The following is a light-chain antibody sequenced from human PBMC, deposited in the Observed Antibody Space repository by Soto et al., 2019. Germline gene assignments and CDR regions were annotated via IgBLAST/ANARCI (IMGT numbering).Light chain of an antibody. CDR2: GAS. J-gene: IGKJ1*01. Sequence: EIVLTHSPAALYVSPGGRATLSCRASQDVIYDLAWYQQKPGQAPRLLVYGASTRATDAPPRFRGSGSGREFSLTISSLQSEDFATYYCQQYRSWPRTFGQGSRVEIK. CDR1: QDVIYD. V-gene: IGKV3-15*01. CDR3: QQYRSWPRT.